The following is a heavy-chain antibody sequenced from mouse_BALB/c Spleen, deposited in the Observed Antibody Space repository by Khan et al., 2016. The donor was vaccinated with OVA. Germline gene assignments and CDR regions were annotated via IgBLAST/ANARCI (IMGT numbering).Heavy chain of an antibody. V-gene: IGHV1-80*01. Sequence: QVQLQQSGAELVRPGSSVKISCKASGYVFSSYWMNWVKQRPGQGLEWIGQIYPGDGDTKYNGKFKGKVTLTADKSSSTAYMQIISLTSEDSAVYFCARSGYDFFAYWGQGTLVTVSA. CDR2: IYPGDGDT. J-gene: IGHJ3*01. CDR1: GYVFSSYW. D-gene: IGHD2-14*01. CDR3: ARSGYDFFAY.